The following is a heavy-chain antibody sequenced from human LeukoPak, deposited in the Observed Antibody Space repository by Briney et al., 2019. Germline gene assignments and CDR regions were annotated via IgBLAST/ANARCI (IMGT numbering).Heavy chain of an antibody. CDR2: ISYDGSNK. CDR1: GFTFSSYA. V-gene: IGHV3-30-3*01. CDR3: ARGPVAGTGGYFDY. J-gene: IGHJ4*02. Sequence: GRSLRLSCAASGFTFSSYAMHWVRQAPGKGLEWVAVISYDGSNKYYADSVKGRFTISRDNSKNTLYLQMNSLRAEDTAVYYRARGPVAGTGGYFDYWGQGTLVTVSS. D-gene: IGHD6-19*01.